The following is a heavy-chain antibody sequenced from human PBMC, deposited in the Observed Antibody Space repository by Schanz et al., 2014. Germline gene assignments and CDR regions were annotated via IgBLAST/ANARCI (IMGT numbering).Heavy chain of an antibody. CDR1: GYSLNELS. J-gene: IGHJ4*02. Sequence: QVQLVQSGAEVKKPGASVKVSCKVSGYSLNELSMHWVRQAPGRGLEWMGGFHHEDGDTVYAQKFQGRVIMTADKSTSTAYMELSSLRSEDTAVYYCARDGEAAAGCDYWGQGTLVTVSS. CDR3: ARDGEAAAGCDY. V-gene: IGHV1-24*01. D-gene: IGHD6-13*01. CDR2: FHHEDGDT.